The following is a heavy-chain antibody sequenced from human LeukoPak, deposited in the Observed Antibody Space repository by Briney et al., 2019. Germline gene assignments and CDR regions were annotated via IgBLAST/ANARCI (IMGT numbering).Heavy chain of an antibody. CDR3: ARDCLYSSACFDY. CDR2: INPNSGGT. J-gene: IGHJ4*02. CDR1: GYTFTGYY. V-gene: IGHV1-2*02. Sequence: ASVKVSCKASGYTFTGYYTHWVRQAPGQGLEWMGWINPNSGGTNYAQKFQGRVTMTRDTSISTAYMELSRLRSDDTAVYYCARDCLYSSACFDYWGQGTLVTVSS. D-gene: IGHD6-19*01.